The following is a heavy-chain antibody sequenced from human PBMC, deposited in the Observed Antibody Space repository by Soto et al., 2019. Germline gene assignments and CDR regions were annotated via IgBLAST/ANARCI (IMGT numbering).Heavy chain of an antibody. CDR2: ISSSGSTI. J-gene: IGHJ6*02. CDR1: GFTFSSYE. D-gene: IGHD6-13*01. Sequence: PGGSLRLSCAASGFTFSSYEMNWVRQAPGKGLEWVSYISSSGSTIYYADSVKGRFTISRDNAKNSLYLQMNSLRAEDTAVYYCARVHSSSWPRSGYYGMDVWGQGTRVTVSS. CDR3: ARVHSSSWPRSGYYGMDV. V-gene: IGHV3-48*03.